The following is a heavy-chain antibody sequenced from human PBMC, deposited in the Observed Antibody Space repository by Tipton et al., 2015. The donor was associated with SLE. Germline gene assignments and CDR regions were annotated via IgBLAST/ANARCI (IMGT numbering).Heavy chain of an antibody. D-gene: IGHD7-27*01. CDR1: GDSVPADSTA. V-gene: IGHV6-1*01. Sequence: PGLVKPSQTLSLTCAISGDSVPADSTAWSWIRQSPSGGLEWLGRTYIASKRHNDYALSVKSRITVNPDTSKNQFSLQLTSVTPEDTAVYYCARDPTGDWGLDIWGQGTMLTVSS. CDR3: ARDPTGDWGLDI. CDR2: TYIASKRHN. J-gene: IGHJ3*02.